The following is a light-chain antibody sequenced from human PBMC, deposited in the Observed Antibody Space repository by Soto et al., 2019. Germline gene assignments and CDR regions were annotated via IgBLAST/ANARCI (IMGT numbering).Light chain of an antibody. Sequence: IQLTQSPSSLSASVGDRVTITCRASHGISSYLAWYQQKPGKALKLLIYAASTLQSGVPSRFSGSGSGTDFTLPISSLQPEDFATYYCQQLNTYPITFGQGTRLEIK. CDR3: QQLNTYPIT. J-gene: IGKJ5*01. CDR2: AAS. V-gene: IGKV1-9*01. CDR1: HGISSY.